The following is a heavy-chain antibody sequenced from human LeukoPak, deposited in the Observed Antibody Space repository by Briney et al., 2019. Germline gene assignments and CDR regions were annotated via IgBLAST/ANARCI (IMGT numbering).Heavy chain of an antibody. CDR2: IYTGGYDT. D-gene: IGHD2-2*01. J-gene: IGHJ6*03. Sequence: GESLKISCKGSGYSFTNYWIGWVRQIPGKGLEWVGIIYTGGYDTRYSPSFQGQVTISADKSISTAYLQWSSLKASDTAMYYCARQIGVCSSTSCPESHYYYMDVWGKGTTVTVSS. CDR1: GYSFTNYW. V-gene: IGHV5-51*01. CDR3: ARQIGVCSSTSCPESHYYYMDV.